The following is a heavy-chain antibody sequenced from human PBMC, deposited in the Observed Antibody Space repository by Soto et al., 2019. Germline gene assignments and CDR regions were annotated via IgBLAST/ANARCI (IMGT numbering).Heavy chain of an antibody. J-gene: IGHJ6*02. CDR1: GGSVSSGSYY. CDR3: ARDKKCIMLTFGGVLDDYYYYGMEV. D-gene: IGHD3-16*02. V-gene: IGHV4-61*01. CDR2: IYYSGST. Sequence: PSETLSLTCTVSGGSVSSGSYYWSWIRQPPGKGLEWIGYIYYSGSTNYNPSLKSRVTISVDTSKNQFSLKLSSVTAADTAVYYCARDKKCIMLTFGGVLDDYYYYGMEVWGQGSTVT.